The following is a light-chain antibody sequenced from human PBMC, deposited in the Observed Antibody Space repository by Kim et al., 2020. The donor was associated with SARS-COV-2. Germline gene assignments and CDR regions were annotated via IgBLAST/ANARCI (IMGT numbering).Light chain of an antibody. V-gene: IGLV3-1*01. J-gene: IGLJ1*01. CDR1: KLGDKY. CDR2: QDN. Sequence: SVSPRQTASITCSGDKLGDKYACWYQQKPGQSPVLVIYQDNKRPSGIPERFSGSNSGNTATLTISGTQAMDEADYYCQAWDSSTAVFGTGTKVTVL. CDR3: QAWDSSTAV.